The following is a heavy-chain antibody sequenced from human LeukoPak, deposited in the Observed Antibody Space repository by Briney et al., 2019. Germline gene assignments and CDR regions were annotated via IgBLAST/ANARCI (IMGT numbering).Heavy chain of an antibody. CDR2: IYHSGST. CDR1: GYSISSGYY. V-gene: IGHV4-38-2*01. J-gene: IGHJ4*02. D-gene: IGHD3-10*01. Sequence: SETLSLTCAVSGYSISSGYYWGWIRQPPGKGLEWIGSIYHSGSTYYNPSLKSRATISVDTSKNQFSLKLSSVTAADTAVYYCASRRSFGPFDYWGQGTLVTVSS. CDR3: ASRRSFGPFDY.